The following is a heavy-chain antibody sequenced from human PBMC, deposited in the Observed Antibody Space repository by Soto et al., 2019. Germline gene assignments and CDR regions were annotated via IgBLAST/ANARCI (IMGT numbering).Heavy chain of an antibody. CDR1: VFTFITYA. Sequence: GSLRLSCAASVFTFITYAMNWVRQAPGKGLEWVSSISSSSSFRYYADSVKGRFTVSRDNAKNSLYLQMNSLRAEDTAVYYCARGAPGRDGYNLDFQHWGQGTLVTVSS. D-gene: IGHD5-12*01. CDR2: ISSSSSFR. V-gene: IGHV3-21*01. J-gene: IGHJ1*01. CDR3: ARGAPGRDGYNLDFQH.